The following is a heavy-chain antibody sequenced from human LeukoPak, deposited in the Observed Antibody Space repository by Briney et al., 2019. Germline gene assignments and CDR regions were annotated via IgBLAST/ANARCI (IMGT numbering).Heavy chain of an antibody. CDR3: ARADFWSPHYMDV. D-gene: IGHD3-3*01. V-gene: IGHV1-2*02. J-gene: IGHJ6*03. CDR1: GYTFTGYY. Sequence: ASVKVSCTASGYTFTGYYMHWVRQAPGQGLEWMGWINPNSGGTNYAQKFQGRVTMTRDTSISTAYMELSRLRSDDTAVYYCARADFWSPHYMDVWGKGTTVTVSS. CDR2: INPNSGGT.